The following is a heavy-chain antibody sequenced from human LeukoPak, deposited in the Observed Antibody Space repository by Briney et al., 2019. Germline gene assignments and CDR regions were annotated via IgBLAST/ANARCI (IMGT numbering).Heavy chain of an antibody. V-gene: IGHV3-9*01. J-gene: IGHJ4*02. CDR2: ISWNSGTI. CDR1: GFTFDDYG. Sequence: GGSLRLSCAASGFTFDDYGMHWVRQAPGKGLEWVSSISWNSGTIGYADSVKGRFTISRDNAKNSLCLQMNSLRAEDTALYCCAKGRYSSGWDLDYWGQGTLVTVSS. CDR3: AKGRYSSGWDLDY. D-gene: IGHD6-19*01.